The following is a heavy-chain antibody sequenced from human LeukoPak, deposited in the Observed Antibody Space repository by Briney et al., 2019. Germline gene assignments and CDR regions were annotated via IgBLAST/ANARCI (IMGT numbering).Heavy chain of an antibody. J-gene: IGHJ4*02. V-gene: IGHV3-7*01. CDR2: KKQDGSEK. Sequence: PGGPLRLSCAASGFTFSSYWMSWVPQAPGKGLGGGPNKKQDGSEKYYVDSVKGRFTISRDNAKNSLYLQMNSLRAEDTAVYYCARDLTFWGVITYYDYWGQGTLVTVSS. CDR1: GFTFSSYW. D-gene: IGHD3-16*02. CDR3: ARDLTFWGVITYYDY.